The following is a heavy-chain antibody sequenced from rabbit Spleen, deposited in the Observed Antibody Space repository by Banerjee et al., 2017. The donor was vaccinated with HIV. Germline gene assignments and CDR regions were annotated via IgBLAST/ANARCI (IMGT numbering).Heavy chain of an antibody. Sequence: EESGGDLVKPEGSLTLTCTASGFSFSSSYWICWVRQAPGKGLEWIACIYGGSSGSTRYATWAKGRFTISKASTTVTLQMTRLTAADTATYFCARDTSSSFSSYGMDLWGQGTLSPS. CDR1: GFSFSSSYW. CDR2: IYGGSSGST. V-gene: IGHV1S45*01. D-gene: IGHD1-1*01. CDR3: ARDTSSSFSSYGMDL. J-gene: IGHJ6*01.